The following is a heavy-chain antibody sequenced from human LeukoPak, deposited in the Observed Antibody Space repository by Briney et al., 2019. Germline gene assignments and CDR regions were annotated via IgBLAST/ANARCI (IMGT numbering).Heavy chain of an antibody. CDR1: GYTFTSYG. D-gene: IGHD3-10*01. CDR2: ISAYNGNT. Sequence: GASVKVSCKASGYTFTSYGISWVRQAPGQGLEWMGWISAYNGNTNYAQRLQGRVTMTTDTSTSTVYMELRSLRSDDTAVYYCARGKQNHYGSGLDYWGQGTLVTVSS. J-gene: IGHJ4*02. CDR3: ARGKQNHYGSGLDY. V-gene: IGHV1-18*01.